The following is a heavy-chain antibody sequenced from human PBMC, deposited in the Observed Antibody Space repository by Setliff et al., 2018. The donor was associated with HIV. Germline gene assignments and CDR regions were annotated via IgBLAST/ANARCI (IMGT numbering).Heavy chain of an antibody. V-gene: IGHV1-2*02. J-gene: IGHJ4*02. D-gene: IGHD3-22*01. Sequence: ASVKVSCKTSGYIFIRYYISWVRQAPGQGLEWMGNINPHTGVTKYAQNFQGRVTMTRDTSITTAYMELSSLISDDTAVYYCAREERYYDGKGTLDYWGQGMLVTVSS. CDR2: INPHTGVT. CDR3: AREERYYDGKGTLDY. CDR1: GYIFIRYY.